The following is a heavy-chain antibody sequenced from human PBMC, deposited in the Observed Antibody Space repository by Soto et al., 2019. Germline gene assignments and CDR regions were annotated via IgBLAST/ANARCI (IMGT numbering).Heavy chain of an antibody. D-gene: IGHD3-22*01. CDR2: IKHDGSER. Sequence: GGSLRLSCAASGFTFRNYWMSWVRQAPGKGLEWVADIKHDGSERYYVDSVKGRFTISRDNAKNSLYLQMNSLRAEDTAAYYCARDYDSGAYASYADYWGQGTLVTVSS. CDR1: GFTFRNYW. V-gene: IGHV3-7*03. CDR3: ARDYDSGAYASYADY. J-gene: IGHJ4*02.